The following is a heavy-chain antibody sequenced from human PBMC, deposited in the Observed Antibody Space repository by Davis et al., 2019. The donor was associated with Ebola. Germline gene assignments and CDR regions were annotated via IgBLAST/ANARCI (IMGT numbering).Heavy chain of an antibody. CDR3: TRYYDYIWGSSYYYYYGMDV. Sequence: GESLKTPFAAPGFPLRNAWMSRVRQAPGKGPEWVGRIKSKTDGGTTDYAAHVKGRFTISRDDSKNTLYLQMNSLKTEDTAVYYCTRYYDYIWGSSYYYYYGMDVWGQGTTVTVSS. D-gene: IGHD3-16*01. J-gene: IGHJ6*02. V-gene: IGHV3-15*01. CDR1: GFPLRNAW. CDR2: IKSKTDGGTT.